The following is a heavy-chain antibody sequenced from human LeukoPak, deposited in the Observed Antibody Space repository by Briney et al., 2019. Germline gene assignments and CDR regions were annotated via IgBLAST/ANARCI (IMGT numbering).Heavy chain of an antibody. CDR1: GFTVRTNY. J-gene: IGHJ4*02. Sequence: PGGSLRLSCAASGFTVRTNYMGWVRQAPGKGLEWVAVISYDGSNKYYADSVKGRFTISRDNSKNTLYLQMNSLRAEDTAVYYCARGGRAQWLASPFDYWGQGTLVTVSS. CDR2: ISYDGSNK. CDR3: ARGGRAQWLASPFDY. V-gene: IGHV3-30-3*01. D-gene: IGHD6-19*01.